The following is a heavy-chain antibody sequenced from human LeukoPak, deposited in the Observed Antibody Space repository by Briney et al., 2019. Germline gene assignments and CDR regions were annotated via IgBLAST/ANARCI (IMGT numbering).Heavy chain of an antibody. J-gene: IGHJ4*02. CDR2: IKQDGSEK. V-gene: IGHV3-7*01. CDR3: ARDYGGNDY. CDR1: GFTFSNYW. D-gene: IGHD4-23*01. Sequence: GGSLRLSCAASGFTFSNYWMNWVRQAPGKGLEWVAIIKQDGSEKYYVDSVKGRFTISRDNAKNSLYLQMNSLRAEDTAVYYCARDYGGNDYWGQGTLVTVSS.